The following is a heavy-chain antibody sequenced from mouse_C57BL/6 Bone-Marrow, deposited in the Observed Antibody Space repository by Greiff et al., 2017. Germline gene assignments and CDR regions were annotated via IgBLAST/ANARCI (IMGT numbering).Heavy chain of an antibody. CDR2: IDPSDSYT. J-gene: IGHJ3*01. V-gene: IGHV1-69*01. Sequence: QVQLQQPGAELVMPGASVKLSCKASGYTFTSYWMHWVKQRPGQGLEWIGEIDPSDSYTNYNQKFKGKSTLTVDKSSSTAYMQLSSLTSEDSAVYYCARDTTVVAPAWSAYWGQGTLVTVSA. D-gene: IGHD1-1*01. CDR3: ARDTTVVAPAWSAY. CDR1: GYTFTSYW.